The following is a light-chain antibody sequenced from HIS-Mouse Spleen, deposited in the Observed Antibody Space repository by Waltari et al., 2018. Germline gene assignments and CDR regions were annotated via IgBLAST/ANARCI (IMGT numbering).Light chain of an antibody. CDR2: EDS. Sequence: SYELTQPPSVSVSPGQTARITCSGDALPKKYAYWYQQKSGQAPVLVIYEDSKRPSGITERLSGSSSGTTATLTISGAQGEDEADYYCYSTDSSGNHRVFGGGTKLTVL. CDR3: YSTDSSGNHRV. V-gene: IGLV3-10*01. CDR1: ALPKKY. J-gene: IGLJ2*01.